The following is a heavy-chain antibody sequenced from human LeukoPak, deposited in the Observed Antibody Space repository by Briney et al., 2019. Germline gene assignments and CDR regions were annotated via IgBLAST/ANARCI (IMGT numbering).Heavy chain of an antibody. J-gene: IGHJ3*02. Sequence: GASVKVSCKASGYTFTSYAMHWVRQAPGQRLEWMGWINAGNGNTKYSQRFQGRVTITRDTSASTAYMELSSLRSEDTAVYYCAREYVDPAAFDIWGQGTMVTVSS. CDR2: INAGNGNT. D-gene: IGHD5-12*01. V-gene: IGHV1-3*01. CDR3: AREYVDPAAFDI. CDR1: GYTFTSYA.